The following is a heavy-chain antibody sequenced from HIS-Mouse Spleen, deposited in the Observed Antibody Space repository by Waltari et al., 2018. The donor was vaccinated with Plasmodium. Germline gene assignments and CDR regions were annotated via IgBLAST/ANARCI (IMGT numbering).Heavy chain of an antibody. CDR2: IWYDGSNK. CDR1: GFPFRSYG. D-gene: IGHD1-1*01. Sequence: QVQPVESGGGVVQPGRSLSLSCDASGFPFRSYGIPWVRQAPGKRLEWVAVIWYDGSNKYYADSVKGRFTISRDNSKNTLYLQMNSLRAEDTAVYYCAKEEGNWNDDDAFDIWGQGTMVTVSS. CDR3: AKEEGNWNDDDAFDI. V-gene: IGHV3-33*06. J-gene: IGHJ3*02.